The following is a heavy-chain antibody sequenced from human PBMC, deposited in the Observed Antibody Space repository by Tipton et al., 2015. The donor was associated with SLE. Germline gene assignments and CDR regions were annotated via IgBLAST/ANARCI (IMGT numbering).Heavy chain of an antibody. V-gene: IGHV1-18*01. CDR1: GYTFTNYG. Sequence: QSGPEVKKPGASVKVSCRASGYTFTNYGISWVRQAPGQGLEWMGWISAYNGNTNYAQKLQGRVTMTTDTSTSTAYMELRSLRSDDTAVYYCAISRGYSSSRGVNYFDYWGQGTLVTVSS. D-gene: IGHD6-13*01. CDR2: ISAYNGNT. CDR3: AISRGYSSSRGVNYFDY. J-gene: IGHJ4*02.